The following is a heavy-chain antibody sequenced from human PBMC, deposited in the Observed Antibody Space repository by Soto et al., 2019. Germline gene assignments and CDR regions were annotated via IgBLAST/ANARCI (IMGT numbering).Heavy chain of an antibody. D-gene: IGHD3-22*01. Sequence: SETLSLTCTVSGGSISSYYWSWIRQPPGKGLEWIGYIYYSGSTNYNPSLKSRVTISVDTSKNQFSLKLSSVTAADTAVYYCARGDYYDSSGYYCDFDYWGQGTLVTVSS. J-gene: IGHJ4*02. V-gene: IGHV4-59*01. CDR1: GGSISSYY. CDR2: IYYSGST. CDR3: ARGDYYDSSGYYCDFDY.